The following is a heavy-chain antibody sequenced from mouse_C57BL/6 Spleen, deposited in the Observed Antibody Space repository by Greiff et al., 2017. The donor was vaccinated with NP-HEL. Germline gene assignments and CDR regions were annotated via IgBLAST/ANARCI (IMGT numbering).Heavy chain of an antibody. V-gene: IGHV1-52*01. Sequence: QVQLQQPGAELVRPGSSVKLSCKASGYTFTSYWMHWVKQRPIQGLEWIGNIDPSDSETHYNQKFKDKATLTVDKSSSTAYMQLSSLTSDDSAVYYCARSYGSSYEFAYWGQGTLVTVSA. CDR2: IDPSDSET. CDR1: GYTFTSYW. D-gene: IGHD1-1*01. J-gene: IGHJ3*01. CDR3: ARSYGSSYEFAY.